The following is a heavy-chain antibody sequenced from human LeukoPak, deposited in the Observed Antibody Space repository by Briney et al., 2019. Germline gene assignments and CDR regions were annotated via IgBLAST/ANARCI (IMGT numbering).Heavy chain of an antibody. V-gene: IGHV3-53*01. CDR2: IYSSGKT. D-gene: IGHD4-23*01. CDR1: GFTVSSNF. J-gene: IGHJ4*02. Sequence: PGESLRLSCAASGFTVSSNFLSWVRQAPGKGLEWVSVIYSSGKTYYADSVKGRFTISRDNSKNTLYLQMNSLRAEDTAVYYCARGADRWNYFDYWGQGTLVTVSS. CDR3: ARGADRWNYFDY.